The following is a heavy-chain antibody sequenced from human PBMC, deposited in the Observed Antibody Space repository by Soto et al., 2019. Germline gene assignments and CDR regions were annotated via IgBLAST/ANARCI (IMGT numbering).Heavy chain of an antibody. CDR1: GGAISTSSFY. J-gene: IGHJ5*02. D-gene: IGHD6-19*01. CDR3: ASHRIWGQVDVPGTNWFDP. V-gene: IGHV4-39*01. Sequence: QLQLQESGPGLVKPSETLSLTCTVSGGAISTSSFYWGWIGQPPGKVLELIGSIYYSGCTYYNLSINSRLTVSADTSTYEFSLKLSSVTAAATAVYHCASHRIWGQVDVPGTNWFDPWGQGTLVTVSS. CDR2: IYYSGCT.